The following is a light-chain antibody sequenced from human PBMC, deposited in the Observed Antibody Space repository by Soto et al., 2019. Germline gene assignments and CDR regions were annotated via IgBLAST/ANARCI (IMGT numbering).Light chain of an antibody. Sequence: QSALTQPPSVSGAPGQRVTISCTGSSSNIGAGYDVHWYQQLPGTAPKLLIYGNNNRPSGVPDRFSGSKSGTSASLAITGLQAEDDADYYCQSYDSGLSARVFGGGTKLTVL. CDR1: SSNIGAGYD. CDR2: GNN. J-gene: IGLJ3*02. CDR3: QSYDSGLSARV. V-gene: IGLV1-40*01.